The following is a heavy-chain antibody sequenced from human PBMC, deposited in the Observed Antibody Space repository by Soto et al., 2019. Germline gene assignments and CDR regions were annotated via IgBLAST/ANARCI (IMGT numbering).Heavy chain of an antibody. CDR2: INHSGST. D-gene: IGHD6-13*01. CDR1: GGSFSGYY. Sequence: SETLSLTCAVYGGSFSGYYWSWIRQPPGKGLEWIGEINHSGSTNYNPSLKSRVTISVDTSKNQFSLKMSSVTAADTAVYYCARGSGPQDSSSWSDYYYYGMDVWGQGTTVTVSS. CDR3: ARGSGPQDSSSWSDYYYYGMDV. J-gene: IGHJ6*02. V-gene: IGHV4-34*01.